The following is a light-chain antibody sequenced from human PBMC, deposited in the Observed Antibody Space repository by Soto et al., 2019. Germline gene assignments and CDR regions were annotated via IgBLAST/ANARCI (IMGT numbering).Light chain of an antibody. CDR3: QQYTSLWT. CDR1: QSINTW. J-gene: IGKJ1*01. CDR2: RAS. Sequence: DIQMTQSPSTLSASVGDRVTITCRASQSINTWLAWYQQKPGKAPKLLIYRASSLESGVPLRFSGSGSGTDFTLTISSLQPDDVATYYCQQYTSLWTFGPGTKVEIK. V-gene: IGKV1-5*03.